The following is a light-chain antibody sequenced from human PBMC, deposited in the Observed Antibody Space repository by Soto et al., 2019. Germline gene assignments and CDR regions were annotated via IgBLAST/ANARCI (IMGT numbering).Light chain of an antibody. Sequence: QSVLTQPPSVSGAPGQRVTISCTGSSSNIGAGYDVHWYQQLPGTAPKLLIYGNSNRPSGVPDRFSGSKSGTSASLAITGFQAEEEADYYCRSCDSGLRVVFGGGTKLTVL. V-gene: IGLV1-40*01. J-gene: IGLJ2*01. CDR2: GNS. CDR3: RSCDSGLRVV. CDR1: SSNIGAGYD.